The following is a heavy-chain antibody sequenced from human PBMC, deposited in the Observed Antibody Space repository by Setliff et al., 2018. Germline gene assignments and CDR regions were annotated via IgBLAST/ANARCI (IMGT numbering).Heavy chain of an antibody. CDR1: GGSIGSSF. D-gene: IGHD3-22*01. CDR3: ARAVDSSGYFPYWYFDL. Sequence: PSETLSLTCTVSGGSIGSSFWNWIRQSPGKGLEWIGYKSNRGDTNSNPSLRSRLTMSVDTSKSQSSLNLTSVTAADTAVYFCARAVDSSGYFPYWYFDLWGRGALVTVSS. CDR2: KSNRGDT. V-gene: IGHV4-59*01. J-gene: IGHJ2*01.